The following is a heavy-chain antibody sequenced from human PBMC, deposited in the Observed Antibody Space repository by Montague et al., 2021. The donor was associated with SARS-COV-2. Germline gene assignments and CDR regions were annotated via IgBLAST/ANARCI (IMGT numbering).Heavy chain of an antibody. CDR1: GDSITSDRYY. CDR2: IFFSGVT. V-gene: IGHV4-31*03. Sequence: TLSLTCTVSGDSITSDRYYWTWLRHHPGKGLVWIGYIFFSGVTSSNPSLKSRVTISLDSSKNQFFLSLSPVTAADAAVYYCARGDDDISSGYVFEIWGQGTMVTVSS. CDR3: ARGDDDISSGYVFEI. J-gene: IGHJ3*02. D-gene: IGHD3-9*01.